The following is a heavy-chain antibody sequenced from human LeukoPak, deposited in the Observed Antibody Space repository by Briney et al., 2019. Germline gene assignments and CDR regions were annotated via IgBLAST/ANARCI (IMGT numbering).Heavy chain of an antibody. CDR3: ARAVAGTEGWFDY. V-gene: IGHV6-1*01. D-gene: IGHD6-19*01. Sequence: SQTLSLTCAISGDSVSSNSFAWNWIRQSPSRGLEWLGRTYYRSKWYNDYAGPVKSRIAINPDTSRNQFSLQLNSETPEDTAVYYCARAVAGTEGWFDYWGQGILVTVSS. J-gene: IGHJ4*02. CDR2: TYYRSKWYN. CDR1: GDSVSSNSFA.